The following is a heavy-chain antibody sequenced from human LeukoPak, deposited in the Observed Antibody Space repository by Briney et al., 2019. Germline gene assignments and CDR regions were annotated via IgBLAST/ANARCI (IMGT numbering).Heavy chain of an antibody. V-gene: IGHV1-8*01. CDR3: ARVPAYNGSEGFYSYGLDV. D-gene: IGHD1-14*01. J-gene: IGHJ6*02. CDR1: GYTFTSYD. CDR2: MNPNSGNT. Sequence: GASVKVSCKASGYTFTSYDINWVRQATGQGLEWMGWMNPNSGNTGYAQKVQGRVTMTRDTSISTAYMELSSLTREDTAVYYCARVPAYNGSEGFYSYGLDVWGQGTTVTVSS.